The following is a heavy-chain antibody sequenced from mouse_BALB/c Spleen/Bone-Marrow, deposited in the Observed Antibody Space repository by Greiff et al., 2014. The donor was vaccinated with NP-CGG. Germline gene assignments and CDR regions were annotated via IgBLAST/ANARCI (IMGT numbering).Heavy chain of an antibody. CDR2: LSPSNGNT. CDR3: DIYRYDGPGFAY. D-gene: IGHD2-14*01. CDR1: FFPLPSPS. J-gene: IGHJ3*01. Sequence: AQLPPSLAAPVNPSPSFNFSFTSSFFPLPSPSLPFFHPLPSHFLYFICRLSPSNGNTKYDPKFQGKATITADTSSNTAYLQLVKMKSEDTAVYYCDIYRYDGPGFAYWGQGTLVTVSA. V-gene: IGHV14-3*02.